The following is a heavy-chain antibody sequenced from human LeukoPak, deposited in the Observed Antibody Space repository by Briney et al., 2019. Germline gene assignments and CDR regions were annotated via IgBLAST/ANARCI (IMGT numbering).Heavy chain of an antibody. D-gene: IGHD2-15*01. J-gene: IGHJ4*02. CDR2: IWDDGSDN. CDR1: VFPFTNHG. Sequence: GGSLRLSCVASVFPFTNHGMHWVRQAPGKGLEWVASIWDDGSDNYSADSVRGRFTISRDNSRNTLFLQMHSLGREDTAVYYCAKDAANLLYYFDHWGQGALVTVSS. V-gene: IGHV3-30*02. CDR3: AKDAANLLYYFDH.